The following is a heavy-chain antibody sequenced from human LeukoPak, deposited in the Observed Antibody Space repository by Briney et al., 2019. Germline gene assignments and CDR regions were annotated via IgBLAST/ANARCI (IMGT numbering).Heavy chain of an antibody. CDR1: GGSISSGSYY. Sequence: SSQTLSLTCTVSGGSISSGSYYWSWIRQPAGKGLEWIGRIYTSGSTNYNPSLKSRVTISVDTSKNQFSLKLSSVTAADTAVYYCGRGADHWGQGTLVTVSS. V-gene: IGHV4-61*02. D-gene: IGHD3-10*01. CDR3: GRGADH. CDR2: IYTSGST. J-gene: IGHJ4*02.